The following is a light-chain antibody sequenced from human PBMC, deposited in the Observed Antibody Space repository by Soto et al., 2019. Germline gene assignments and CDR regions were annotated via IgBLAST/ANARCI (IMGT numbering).Light chain of an antibody. CDR2: EVS. Sequence: QSALTQPASVSGSPGQSITISCTGTSSDVGAYNYVSWYQQHPGKAPKLMIYEVSNRPSGVSNRFSGSKSGNTASLTISGLQAEDEADYYCTAYTGRSAPWVFGGGTKLTVL. V-gene: IGLV2-14*01. CDR3: TAYTGRSAPWV. J-gene: IGLJ3*02. CDR1: SSDVGAYNY.